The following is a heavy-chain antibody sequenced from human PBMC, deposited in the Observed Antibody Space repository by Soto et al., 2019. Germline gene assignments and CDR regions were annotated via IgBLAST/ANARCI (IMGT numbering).Heavy chain of an antibody. CDR3: ARANYGGNREGPYYYYGMDV. V-gene: IGHV4-31*03. J-gene: IGHJ6*02. Sequence: QVQLQESGPGLVKPSQTLSLTCTVSGGSISSGGYYWSWIRQHPGKGLEWIGYIYYSGSPYYNPSLKSRVTIAVDTSKNQFSLKLGSVTAADTAVYYCARANYGGNREGPYYYYGMDVWGQGTTVTVSS. D-gene: IGHD4-17*01. CDR2: IYYSGSP. CDR1: GGSISSGGYY.